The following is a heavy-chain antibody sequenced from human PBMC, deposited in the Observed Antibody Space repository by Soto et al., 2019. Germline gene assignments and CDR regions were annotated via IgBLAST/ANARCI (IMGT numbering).Heavy chain of an antibody. CDR2: IYYSGST. CDR1: GGSISSGGYY. Sequence: SETLSLTCTVSGGSISSGGYYWSWIRQHPGKGLEWIGYIYYSGSTYYNPSLKSRVTISVDTSKNQFSLKLSSVTAADTAVYYCARGGSYYSSPLDYWGQGTLVTVSS. D-gene: IGHD1-26*01. J-gene: IGHJ4*02. CDR3: ARGGSYYSSPLDY. V-gene: IGHV4-31*03.